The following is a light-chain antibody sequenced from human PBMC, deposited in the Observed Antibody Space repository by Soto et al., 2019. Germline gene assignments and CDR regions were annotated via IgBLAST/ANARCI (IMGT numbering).Light chain of an antibody. V-gene: IGKV3-15*01. Sequence: EIVMTHSPATLSVSPGERATLSCRASQSVSSNLAWYQQKPGQAPRLLIYGASTRATGIPARFSGSGSGTEFTLTISSLQSEDFAVYYCQHQTFGQGAKVDIK. CDR1: QSVSSN. J-gene: IGKJ1*01. CDR3: QHQT. CDR2: GAS.